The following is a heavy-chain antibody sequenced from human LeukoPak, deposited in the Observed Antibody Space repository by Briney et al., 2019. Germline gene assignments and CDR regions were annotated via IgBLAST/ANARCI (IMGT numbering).Heavy chain of an antibody. Sequence: PGGSLRLSCAASGFTFSSYWMNWARQAPGKGLERVASINHNGNVNYYVDSVKGRFTISRDNAKNSLYLQMSNLRAEDTAVYFCARGGGLDVWGQGATVTVPS. CDR3: ARGGGLDV. CDR1: GFTFSSYW. V-gene: IGHV3-7*03. D-gene: IGHD3-16*01. CDR2: INHNGNVN. J-gene: IGHJ6*02.